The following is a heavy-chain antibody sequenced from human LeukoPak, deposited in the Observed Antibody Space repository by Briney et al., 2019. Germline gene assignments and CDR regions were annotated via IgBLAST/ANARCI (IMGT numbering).Heavy chain of an antibody. CDR1: GGTFSSYA. Sequence: ASVKVSCKASGGTFSSYAISWVRQAPGQGLEWMGRIIPILGIANYAQKFQGRVTITADKSTSTAYMELSSLRSEDTAVYYCAREIGDSSGYYFDYFDYWAREPWSPSPQ. V-gene: IGHV1-69*04. J-gene: IGHJ4*02. CDR3: AREIGDSSGYYFDYFDY. CDR2: IIPILGIA. D-gene: IGHD3-22*01.